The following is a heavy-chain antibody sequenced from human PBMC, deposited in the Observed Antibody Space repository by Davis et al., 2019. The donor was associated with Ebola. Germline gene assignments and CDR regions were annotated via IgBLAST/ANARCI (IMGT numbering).Heavy chain of an antibody. D-gene: IGHD2-15*01. CDR3: ARGYCSGGSCYSRGDWFDP. Sequence: SVKVSCKASGGTFSSYAISWVRQAPGQGLEWMGGIIPIFGTANYAQKFQGRVTITADESTSTAYMELSSLRSEDTAVYYCARGYCSGGSCYSRGDWFDPWGQGTLVTVSS. CDR2: IIPIFGTA. CDR1: GGTFSSYA. V-gene: IGHV1-69*13. J-gene: IGHJ5*02.